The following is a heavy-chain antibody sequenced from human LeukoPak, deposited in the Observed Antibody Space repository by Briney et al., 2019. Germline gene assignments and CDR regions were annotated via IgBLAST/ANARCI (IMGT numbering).Heavy chain of an antibody. J-gene: IGHJ6*03. CDR3: ARDRGYSGYESYYYYMDV. Sequence: SVKVSCKASGGTFSSYAISWVRQAPGQGLEWMGGIIPIFGTANYAQKFQGRVTITADKSTSTAYMELSSLRSEDTAVYYCARDRGYSGYESYYYYMDVWGKGTTVTVSS. CDR2: IIPIFGTA. D-gene: IGHD5-12*01. V-gene: IGHV1-69*06. CDR1: GGTFSSYA.